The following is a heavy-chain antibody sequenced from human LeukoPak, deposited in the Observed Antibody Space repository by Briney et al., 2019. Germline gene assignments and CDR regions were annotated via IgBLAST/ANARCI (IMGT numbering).Heavy chain of an antibody. J-gene: IGHJ3*02. Sequence: ASVKVSCKASGYTFTSYGISWVRQAPGQGLEWMGWISAYNGNTNYAQKLQGRVTMTTDTSTSTAYMELRSLRSDDTAVYYCARDFDIAVAGTLNAFDIWGQGTMVTVSS. D-gene: IGHD6-19*01. CDR2: ISAYNGNT. CDR1: GYTFTSYG. CDR3: ARDFDIAVAGTLNAFDI. V-gene: IGHV1-18*01.